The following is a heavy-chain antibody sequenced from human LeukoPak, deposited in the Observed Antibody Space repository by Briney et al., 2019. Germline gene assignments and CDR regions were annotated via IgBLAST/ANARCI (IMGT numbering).Heavy chain of an antibody. CDR3: ARGISMIVGGFDI. D-gene: IGHD3-22*01. V-gene: IGHV4-4*02. J-gene: IGHJ3*02. Sequence: PSGTLSLTCAVSGDSIRSSNWWSWVRQPPGKGLEWIGEIYHSGSTNYNPSLKSRVTISVDKSKKQFSLKLSSVTAADTAVYYCARGISMIVGGFDIWGQGTMVTVSS. CDR2: IYHSGST. CDR1: GDSIRSSNW.